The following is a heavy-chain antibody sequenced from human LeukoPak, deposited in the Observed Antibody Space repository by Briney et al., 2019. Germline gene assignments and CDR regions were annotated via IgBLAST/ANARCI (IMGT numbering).Heavy chain of an antibody. CDR3: ARHYYDSSGFVI. D-gene: IGHD3-22*01. CDR1: GFTFSSYG. J-gene: IGHJ3*02. CDR2: ISYDGSNK. Sequence: GGSLRLSCAASGFTFSSYGMHWVRQAPGKGLEWVAVISYDGSNKYYADSVKGRFTISRDNSKNTLYLQMNSLRAEDTAVYYCARHYYDSSGFVIWGQGTMVTVSS. V-gene: IGHV3-30*03.